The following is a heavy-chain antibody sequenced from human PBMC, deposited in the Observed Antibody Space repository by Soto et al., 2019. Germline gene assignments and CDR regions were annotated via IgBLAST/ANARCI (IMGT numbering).Heavy chain of an antibody. Sequence: PGGSLRLSCAASGFTVSTSYMGWVRQAPGKGLEWVSIIFSGGTTYYTDSVKGRVTISRDGSRNTVYLQMNSLRAEDTATYYCARMYYAPWTAHVDPWGHGSLVSVSS. CDR1: GFTVSTSY. V-gene: IGHV3-66*01. CDR3: ARMYYAPWTAHVDP. J-gene: IGHJ5*02. D-gene: IGHD3-3*01. CDR2: IFSGGTT.